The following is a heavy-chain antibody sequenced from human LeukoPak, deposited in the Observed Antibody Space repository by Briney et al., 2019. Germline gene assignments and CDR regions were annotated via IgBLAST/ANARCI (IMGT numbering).Heavy chain of an antibody. CDR2: INCKSGGT. CDR3: ARGGSVVHPPEYTHH. J-gene: IGHJ1*01. D-gene: IGHD1-26*01. Sequence: ASVKVSCTTSGYTLTDYYIHWVRQAPGQGLEWMGWINCKSGGTKYAPKFDGRVTMSRATSINTAFMELTSLTADDTALYYCARGGSVVHPPEYTHHWGQGTLVTVSS. CDR1: GYTLTDYY. V-gene: IGHV1-2*02.